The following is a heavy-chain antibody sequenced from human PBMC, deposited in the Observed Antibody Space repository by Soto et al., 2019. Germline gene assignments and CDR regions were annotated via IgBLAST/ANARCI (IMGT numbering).Heavy chain of an antibody. Sequence: GGSLRLSCAASGFTFSSYSMNWVRQAPGKGLEWVSSISSSSSYIYYADSVKGRFTISRDNAKNSLYLQMNSLRAEDTAVYYCARDHHTATYNGDAFDIWGQGTTVTLSS. J-gene: IGHJ3*02. D-gene: IGHD4-17*01. CDR2: ISSSSSYI. CDR1: GFTFSSYS. CDR3: ARDHHTATYNGDAFDI. V-gene: IGHV3-21*01.